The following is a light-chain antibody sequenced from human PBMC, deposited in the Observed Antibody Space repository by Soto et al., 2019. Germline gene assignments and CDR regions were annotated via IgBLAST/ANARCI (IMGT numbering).Light chain of an antibody. J-gene: IGLJ1*01. CDR3: GSYTGSIYV. Sequence: QSVLTQPASVSGSPGQSITISCTGTSSDVGGYKFVSWYQQHPGKAPKLMIYEVSNRPSGVSSRFSGSKSGNTASLTISGRQAEDEADYYCGSYTGSIYVFGTGTKVTVL. CDR1: SSDVGGYKF. V-gene: IGLV2-14*01. CDR2: EVS.